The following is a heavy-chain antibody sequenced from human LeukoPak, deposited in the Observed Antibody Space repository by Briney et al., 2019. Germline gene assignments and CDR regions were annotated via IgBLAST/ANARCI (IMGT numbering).Heavy chain of an antibody. V-gene: IGHV1-2*02. D-gene: IGHD1-14*01. CDR3: ARDSAKGITNY. J-gene: IGHJ4*02. CDR2: INPNSGGT. CDR1: GYTFTGDY. Sequence: GASVKVSCKASGYTFTGDYIHWVRQAPGQGLEWMGWINPNSGGTNFAQKFQGRVTMTRDTSISTAYMELSRLRSDDTAVYYCARDSAKGITNYGGQGTLVTVSS.